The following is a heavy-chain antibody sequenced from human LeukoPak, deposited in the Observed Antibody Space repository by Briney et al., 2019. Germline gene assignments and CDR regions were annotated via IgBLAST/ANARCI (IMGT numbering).Heavy chain of an antibody. CDR2: INPSGGST. Sequence: ASVTVSCKASGYTFTSYYMHWVRQAPGQGLEWMGIINPSGGSTSYAQKFQGRVTMTRDTSTSTVYMELSSLRSEDTAVYYCARDLAAMVFDYWGQGTLVTVSS. CDR3: ARDLAAMVFDY. D-gene: IGHD5-18*01. J-gene: IGHJ4*02. V-gene: IGHV1-46*01. CDR1: GYTFTSYY.